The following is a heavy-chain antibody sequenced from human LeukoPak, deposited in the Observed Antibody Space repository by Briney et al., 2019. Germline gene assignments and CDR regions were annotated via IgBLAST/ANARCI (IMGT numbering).Heavy chain of an antibody. CDR2: IYHSGST. Sequence: SQTLSLTCAVSGGSISSGGYSWSWIRQPPGKGLEWIGYIYHSGSTYYNPSLKSRVTISVDRSKNQFSLKLSSVTAADTAVYYCARGIGAVVPAAGFDPWGQGTLVTVSS. CDR1: GGSISSGGYS. V-gene: IGHV4-30-2*01. D-gene: IGHD2-2*01. CDR3: ARGIGAVVPAAGFDP. J-gene: IGHJ5*02.